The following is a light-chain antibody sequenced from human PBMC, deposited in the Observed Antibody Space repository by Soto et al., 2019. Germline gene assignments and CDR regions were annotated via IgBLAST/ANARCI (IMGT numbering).Light chain of an antibody. J-gene: IGLJ1*01. CDR1: NSDVGSYNL. CDR2: EVT. V-gene: IGLV2-23*02. CDR3: FSYAGDSVYV. Sequence: QSALTQPASVSGSPRQSITISCTGTNSDVGSYNLVSWFQQHPGKAPKLVIYEVTKRPSGVSDRFSGSKPGNTASLTISGLQAEDEADYYCFSYAGDSVYVFGTGTKVTVL.